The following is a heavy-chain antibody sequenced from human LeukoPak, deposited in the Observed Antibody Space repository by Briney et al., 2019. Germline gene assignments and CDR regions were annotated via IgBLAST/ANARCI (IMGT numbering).Heavy chain of an antibody. CDR1: GYSISSGYY. J-gene: IGHJ4*02. CDR2: IYHSGST. V-gene: IGHV4-38-2*02. D-gene: IGHD2-21*01. CDR3: ARVCASSGDCLFDY. Sequence: SETLSLTCTVSGYSISSGYYWGWIRQPPGKGLEWIGSIYHSGSTYYNPSLKSRVTISVDTSKNQFPLKLSSVTAADTAVYYCARVCASSGDCLFDYWGQGTLVTVSS.